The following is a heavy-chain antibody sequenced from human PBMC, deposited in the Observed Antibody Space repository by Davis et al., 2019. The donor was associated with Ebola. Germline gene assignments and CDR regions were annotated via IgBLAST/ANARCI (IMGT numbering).Heavy chain of an antibody. V-gene: IGHV3-53*04. D-gene: IGHD5-18*01. CDR1: GFTVSSNY. J-gene: IGHJ4*02. CDR3: AKDRKANGYSFRYYFDY. CDR2: IYSGGST. Sequence: GESLKISCAASGFTVSSNYMSWVRQAPGKGLEWVSVIYSGGSTYYADSVKGRFTISRHNSKNTLYLQMNSLRAEDTAVYYCAKDRKANGYSFRYYFDYWGQGTLVTVSS.